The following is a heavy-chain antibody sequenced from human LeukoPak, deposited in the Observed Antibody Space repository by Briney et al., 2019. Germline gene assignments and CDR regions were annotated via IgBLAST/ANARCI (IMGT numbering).Heavy chain of an antibody. J-gene: IGHJ5*02. CDR1: GGSISSSSYY. CDR3: ASPYCASTSCYANNWFDP. V-gene: IGHV4-39*01. CDR2: IYYSGST. D-gene: IGHD2-2*01. Sequence: PSETLSLTCTVSGGSISSSSYYWGWLRQPPGKRLEWIGSIYYSGSTYYNPSLKSRVTISVDTSKNQFSLKLSSVTAADTAVYYCASPYCASTSCYANNWFDPWGQGTLVTVSS.